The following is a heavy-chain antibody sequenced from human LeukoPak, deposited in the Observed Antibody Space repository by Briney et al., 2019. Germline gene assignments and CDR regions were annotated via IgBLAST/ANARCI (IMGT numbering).Heavy chain of an antibody. CDR3: ARGYRVVVVAAIRVFGWFDP. J-gene: IGHJ5*02. CDR2: IYYSGST. CDR1: GGSISSSSYY. V-gene: IGHV4-39*07. D-gene: IGHD2-15*01. Sequence: PSETLSLTCTVSGGSISSSSYYWGWIRQPPGKGLEWIGSIYYSGSTYYNPSLKSRVTISVDTSKNQFSLKLSSVTPADTAVYYCARGYRVVVVAAIRVFGWFDPWGQGTLVTVSS.